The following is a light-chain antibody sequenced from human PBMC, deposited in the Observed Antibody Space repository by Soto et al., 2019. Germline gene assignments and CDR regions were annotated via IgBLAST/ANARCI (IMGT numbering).Light chain of an antibody. CDR2: GAS. V-gene: IGKV3D-20*02. CDR1: QSVRSDY. CDR3: QQRNVWPPIT. Sequence: EIVLTQSTDTLSFSPGQRGTLSCRAIQSVRSDYFAWYQQKPGQAPRVIIFGASSRATGIPDRFGGSRSGTEFTLTINSLEPEDFAVYYCQQRNVWPPITFGQGTLLEVK. J-gene: IGKJ5*01.